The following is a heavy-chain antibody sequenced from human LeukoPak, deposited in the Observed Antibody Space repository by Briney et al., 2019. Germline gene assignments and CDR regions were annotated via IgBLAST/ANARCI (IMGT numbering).Heavy chain of an antibody. V-gene: IGHV4-30-2*01. CDR1: GGSISSSGYS. CDR2: IYHSGNT. D-gene: IGHD3-9*01. J-gene: IGHJ3*02. CDR3: ARPVSDILHAFDI. Sequence: SETLSLTCAVSGGSISSSGYSWSWIRQPPGKGLEWIGYIYHSGNTYYNPSLKSRLTMSVDTSKNQFSLKLSSVTAADTAVYYCARPVSDILHAFDIWGQGTMVTVSS.